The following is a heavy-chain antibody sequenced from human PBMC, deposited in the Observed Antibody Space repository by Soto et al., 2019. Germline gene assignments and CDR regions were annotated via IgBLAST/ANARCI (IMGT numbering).Heavy chain of an antibody. Sequence: QVQLQESGPGLVKPSETLSLTCTVSGVPIRSYFWSWIRQPPGKGLEWIGCAYHSADTKYSPSLKEPAHNSTNPAKKEFPPRAKSVTRGDTGLYYRAGSQKPGVTCHLRGPGGLVTVSS. CDR2: AYHSADT. CDR3: AGSQKPGVTCHL. CDR1: GVPIRSYF. J-gene: IGHJ4*01. V-gene: IGHV4-59*01. D-gene: IGHD3-10*01.